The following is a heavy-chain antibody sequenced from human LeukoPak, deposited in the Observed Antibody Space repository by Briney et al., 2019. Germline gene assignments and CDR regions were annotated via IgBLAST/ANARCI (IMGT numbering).Heavy chain of an antibody. J-gene: IGHJ4*02. Sequence: ASVKVSCKASGYTFTSYDINWVRQATGQGLEWMGWMNPNSGNTGYAQKFQGRVTMTRDTSASTAYMELSSLRSEDMAVYYCASTYSSGWVLDYWGQGTLVTVSS. CDR2: MNPNSGNT. D-gene: IGHD6-19*01. V-gene: IGHV1-8*01. CDR1: GYTFTSYD. CDR3: ASTYSSGWVLDY.